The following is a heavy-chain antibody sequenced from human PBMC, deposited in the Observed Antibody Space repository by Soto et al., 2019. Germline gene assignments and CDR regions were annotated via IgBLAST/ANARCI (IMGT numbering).Heavy chain of an antibody. Sequence: ASVKVSCKASGSTFTGYYLHWVRQAPGQGLEWMGWIDPNSGGTNYAQKFQGWVTMTRDTSISTAYMELSRLRSDDTAMYYCARGGHGDYEIDYWGQGTLVTVS. CDR1: GSTFTGYY. J-gene: IGHJ4*02. CDR2: IDPNSGGT. CDR3: ARGGHGDYEIDY. V-gene: IGHV1-2*04. D-gene: IGHD4-17*01.